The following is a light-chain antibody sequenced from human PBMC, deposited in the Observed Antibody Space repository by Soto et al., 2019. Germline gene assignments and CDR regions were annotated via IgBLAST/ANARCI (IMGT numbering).Light chain of an antibody. CDR2: PAS. V-gene: IGKV1-9*01. J-gene: IGKJ1*01. CDR3: QQLYHYPPT. CDR1: QGISSS. Sequence: IQLTQSPSSFSASVGDRVTITCRASQGISSSLAWYQQKPGKAPKLLMYPASTLQSGVPPRFSGTGSGTNFTLTISSLQPEDFATYYCQQLYHYPPTFGQGTKVDIK.